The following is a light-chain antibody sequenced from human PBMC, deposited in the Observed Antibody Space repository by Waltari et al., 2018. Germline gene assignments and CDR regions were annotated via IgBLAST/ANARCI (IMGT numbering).Light chain of an antibody. CDR3: SSYTRSSTVV. CDR2: EVS. J-gene: IGLJ2*01. V-gene: IGLV2-14*01. Sequence: QSALTQPAAVSGSPGQSIAISCPGTSSDVGGYNYVPWYQQHPGKAPQVMIYEVSRRPSGISDRFSGSKSGNTASLTISGLQAEDEADYYCSSYTRSSTVVFGGGTKVTVL. CDR1: SSDVGGYNY.